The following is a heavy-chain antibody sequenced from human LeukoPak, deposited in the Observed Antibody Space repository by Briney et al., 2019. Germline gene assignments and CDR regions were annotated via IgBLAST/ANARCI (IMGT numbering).Heavy chain of an antibody. CDR2: INPNSGGT. CDR3: ARAISVMVRGVIDY. Sequence: ASVKVSCKASGYTFTGYYMHWVRQAPGQGLEWMGWINPNSGGTNYAQKFQGRVTMTRDTSISTAYMELSRLRSDDTAVYYCARAISVMVRGVIDYWSQGTLVTVPS. J-gene: IGHJ4*02. V-gene: IGHV1-2*02. CDR1: GYTFTGYY. D-gene: IGHD3-10*01.